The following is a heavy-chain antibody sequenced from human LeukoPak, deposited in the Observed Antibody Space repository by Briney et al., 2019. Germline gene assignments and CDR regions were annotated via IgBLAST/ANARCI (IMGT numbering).Heavy chain of an antibody. J-gene: IGHJ4*02. CDR2: IDHSGST. Sequence: SETLSLTCAVYGGSFSGYYWSWIRQPPGKGLEWIGEIDHSGSTNYNPSLKSRVTISVDKSKNQFSLKLSSVTAADTAVYYCARRTTVTIPFGYWGQGTLVTVSS. CDR3: ARRTTVTIPFGY. CDR1: GGSFSGYY. V-gene: IGHV4-34*01. D-gene: IGHD4-11*01.